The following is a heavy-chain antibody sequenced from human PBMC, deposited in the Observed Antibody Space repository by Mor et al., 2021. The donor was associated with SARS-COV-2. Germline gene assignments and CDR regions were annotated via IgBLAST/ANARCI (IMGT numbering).Heavy chain of an antibody. Sequence: WMGGFHPEDGETIYAQNFQGRVTMTDDTSTDTAYMELSSLRSEDTAVYYCATSRFDQMLYGGYNYYGMDVWGQGTTVTVSS. D-gene: IGHD5-12*01. J-gene: IGHJ6*02. CDR2: FHPEDGET. V-gene: IGHV1-24*01. CDR3: ATSRFDQMLYGGYNYYGMDV.